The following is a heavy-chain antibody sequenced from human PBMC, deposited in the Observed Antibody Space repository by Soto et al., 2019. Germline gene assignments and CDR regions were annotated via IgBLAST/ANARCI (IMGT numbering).Heavy chain of an antibody. CDR3: AKGGRQWLVTSDFNY. V-gene: IGHV3-30*18. J-gene: IGHJ4*02. CDR1: GFTFSDYA. Sequence: VQLVESGGGVVQPGRSLRLSCAASGFTFSDYAMHWVRQAPGKGLEWVAVVSHDGRNTHYADSVKGRFTISRDSSKNAVSMEMTSLRAEDKAVYYCAKGGRQWLVTSDFNYWGQGALVTVSS. CDR2: VSHDGRNT. D-gene: IGHD6-19*01.